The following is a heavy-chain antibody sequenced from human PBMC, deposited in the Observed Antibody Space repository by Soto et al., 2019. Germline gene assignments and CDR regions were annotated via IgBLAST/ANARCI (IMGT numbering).Heavy chain of an antibody. CDR2: ISGGSRTI. D-gene: IGHD6-19*01. J-gene: IGHJ6*02. V-gene: IGHV3-48*01. Sequence: EVQLVESGGGLVQPGGSLRLSCVASGFTFSSYSMNWVRQAPGKGLEWVSYISGGSRTINQADSVKGRFTISRDNAKNSLYLQMNSLRAEDTAVYYCARDNRLTMAGKYYYAMDVWGQGTTVTVSS. CDR3: ARDNRLTMAGKYYYAMDV. CDR1: GFTFSSYS.